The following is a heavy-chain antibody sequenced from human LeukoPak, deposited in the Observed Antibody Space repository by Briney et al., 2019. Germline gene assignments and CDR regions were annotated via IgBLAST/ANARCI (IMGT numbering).Heavy chain of an antibody. CDR2: INHSRST. CDR3: AGKTDY. CDR1: GESFSDYY. J-gene: IGHJ4*02. V-gene: IGHV4-34*01. Sequence: PSETLSLTCAVYGESFSDYYWTWIRQPPGKGLEWIGEINHSRSTNYSPSLKSRVTISLDTSKNQSSLRLSSVTAADTAVYYCAGKTDYWGQGTLVTVSS.